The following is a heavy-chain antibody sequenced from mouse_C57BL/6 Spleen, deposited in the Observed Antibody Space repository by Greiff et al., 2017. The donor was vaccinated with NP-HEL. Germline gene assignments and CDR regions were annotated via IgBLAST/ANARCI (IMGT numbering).Heavy chain of an antibody. D-gene: IGHD1-1*01. Sequence: VQLQQSGAELVKPGASVKISCKASGYAFSSYWMNWVKQRPGKGLEWIGQIYPGDGDTNYNGKFKGKATLTADTSSSTAYMQLSSLTSEDSAVYVCASGATVVDYFDDWGQGTTLTVSS. J-gene: IGHJ2*01. V-gene: IGHV1-80*01. CDR2: IYPGDGDT. CDR3: ASGATVVDYFDD. CDR1: GYAFSSYW.